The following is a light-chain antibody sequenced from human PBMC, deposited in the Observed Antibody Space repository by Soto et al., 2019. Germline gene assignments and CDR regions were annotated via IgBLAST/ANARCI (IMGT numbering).Light chain of an antibody. CDR3: CSYAGGRTWV. CDR2: EGS. Sequence: QSALTQPASVSGSPGQSITISCTGTSSDVGSYNLVSWYQQHPGKAPKLMIYEGSKRPSGLSNRFSGSKSGNTASLTISGLQAEDEAEYYCCSYAGGRTWVFGGGTKVTVL. V-gene: IGLV2-23*01. CDR1: SSDVGSYNL. J-gene: IGLJ3*02.